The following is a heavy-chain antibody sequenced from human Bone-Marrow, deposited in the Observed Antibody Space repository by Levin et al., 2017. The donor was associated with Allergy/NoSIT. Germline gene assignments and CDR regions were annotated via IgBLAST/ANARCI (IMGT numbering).Heavy chain of an antibody. J-gene: IGHJ6*02. CDR2: ISYDGSNK. D-gene: IGHD3-3*01. V-gene: IGHV3-30*18. Sequence: SCAASGFTFSSYGMHWVRQAPGKGLEGVAVISYDGSNKYYADSVKGRFTISRDNSKNTLYLQMNSLRAEDTAVYYCAKGQSRDYDFWSGYSPSHYYYYGMDVWGQGTTVTVSS. CDR1: GFTFSSYG. CDR3: AKGQSRDYDFWSGYSPSHYYYYGMDV.